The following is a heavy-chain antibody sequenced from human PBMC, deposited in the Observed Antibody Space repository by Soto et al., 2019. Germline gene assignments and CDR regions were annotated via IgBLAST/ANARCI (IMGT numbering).Heavy chain of an antibody. V-gene: IGHV1-69*13. J-gene: IGHJ4*02. CDR2: IIPNYGKA. CDR3: ARGPYYYDSSGYHPIDYYFDY. Sequence: SVKVSCKASGYTFTSYGISWVRQAPGQGLEWMGWIIPNYGKANYAQKLQGRVTITADESTSTAYMELSSLRSEDTAVYYCARGPYYYDSSGYHPIDYYFDYWGQGTLVTVSS. CDR1: GYTFTSYG. D-gene: IGHD3-22*01.